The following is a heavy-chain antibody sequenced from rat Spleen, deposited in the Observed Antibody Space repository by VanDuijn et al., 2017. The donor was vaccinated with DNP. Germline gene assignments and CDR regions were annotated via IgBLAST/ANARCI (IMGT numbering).Heavy chain of an antibody. CDR3: ARSWWDDGYPPFAY. D-gene: IGHD1-12*03. V-gene: IGHV5-27*01. CDR2: INTDGDST. Sequence: EVQLVESGGGLVQPGXXLKLSXXXSGXXXSNXXXAXXXQARKRGLGMVAYINTDGDSTYYRDTVKGRFTISRDNAKSTLYLQMDSLRSEDTATYYCARSWWDDGYPPFAYWGQGTLVTVSS. J-gene: IGHJ3*01. CDR1: GXXXSNXX.